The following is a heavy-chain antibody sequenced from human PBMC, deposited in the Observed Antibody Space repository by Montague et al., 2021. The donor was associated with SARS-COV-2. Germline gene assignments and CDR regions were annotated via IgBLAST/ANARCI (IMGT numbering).Heavy chain of an antibody. CDR1: GFTFSSYA. J-gene: IGHJ4*02. Sequence: SLRLSCAASGFTFSSYAMSWVRQAPGKGLEWVSSIIGSGGSSYFAASVKGRFTISRDSSKNTLYLQMDSLRVEDTAIYYCAKDPTISYLGYFEYWGQGTLVTVSS. CDR3: AKDPTISYLGYFEY. CDR2: IIGSGGSS. V-gene: IGHV3-23*01. D-gene: IGHD1-26*01.